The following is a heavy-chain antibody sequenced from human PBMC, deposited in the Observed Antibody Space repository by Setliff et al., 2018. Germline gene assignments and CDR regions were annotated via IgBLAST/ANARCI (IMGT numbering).Heavy chain of an antibody. D-gene: IGHD3-22*01. V-gene: IGHV3-7*01. J-gene: IGHJ4*02. Sequence: GGSLRLSCAASGFTFSGYWMSWVRQAPGKGLEWVANIKQDGSDIYYLDSVKGRFTISRDNAKNSLYLQMNSLRAEDTAVYYCAKYYSDNSGPRGAFDYWGQGTLVTVSS. CDR2: IKQDGSDI. CDR3: AKYYSDNSGPRGAFDY. CDR1: GFTFSGYW.